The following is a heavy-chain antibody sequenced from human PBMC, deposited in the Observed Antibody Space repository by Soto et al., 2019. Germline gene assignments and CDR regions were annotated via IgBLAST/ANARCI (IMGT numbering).Heavy chain of an antibody. CDR1: GGSISSGGYY. CDR3: ATYSNYDILTGPLGTYYYGMDV. J-gene: IGHJ6*02. Sequence: SETLSLTCTVSGGSISSGGYYWSWIRQHPGKGLEWFGYIYYSGSTYYNPSLKSRVTISVDTSKNQFSLKLSSVTAADTAVYYCATYSNYDILTGPLGTYYYGMDVWGQGTTVTVS. D-gene: IGHD3-9*01. V-gene: IGHV4-31*03. CDR2: IYYSGST.